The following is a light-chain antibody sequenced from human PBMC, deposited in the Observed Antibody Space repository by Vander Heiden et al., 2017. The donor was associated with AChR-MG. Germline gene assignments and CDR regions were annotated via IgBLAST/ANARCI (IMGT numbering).Light chain of an antibody. CDR1: QTILHTNGKTY. J-gene: IGKJ1*01. V-gene: IGKV2D-29*02. CDR3: MQSLHLPWT. Sequence: MTQTPVSLSVTPAQPASISCRSSQTILHTNGKTYVFWDLQKPGKSPQLLIYELSKRFSGVPDRFSGSGSGTDFTLQISRVEAEDVGVYYCMQSLHLPWTFSPGTKVEIK. CDR2: ELS.